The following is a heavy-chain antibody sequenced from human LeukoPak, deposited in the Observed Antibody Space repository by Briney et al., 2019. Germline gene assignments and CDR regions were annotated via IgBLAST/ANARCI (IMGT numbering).Heavy chain of an antibody. J-gene: IGHJ4*02. CDR1: GYTFTGYY. CDR3: ARDLSPGYYYDSSGYYFNY. CDR2: INPNSGGT. V-gene: IGHV1-2*02. D-gene: IGHD3-22*01. Sequence: ASVEVSCKASGYTFTGYYMHWVRQAPGQGLEWMGWINPNSGGTNYAQKFQGRVTMTRDTSISTAYMELSRLRSDDTAVYYCARDLSPGYYYDSSGYYFNYWGQGTLVTVSS.